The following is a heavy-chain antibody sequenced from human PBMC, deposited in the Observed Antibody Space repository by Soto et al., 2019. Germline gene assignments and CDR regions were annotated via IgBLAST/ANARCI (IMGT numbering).Heavy chain of an antibody. CDR1: GGSISSGDYY. V-gene: IGHV4-30-4*01. Sequence: QVQLQESGPGLVKPSQTLSLTCTVSGGSISSGDYYWSWIRQPPGKGLEWIGYIYYSGSTYYNPSLKSRVTISVDTSKNQFSLKLSSVTAADTAVYYCARNLGRDCTNGVCYFHDAFDIWGQGTMVTVSS. D-gene: IGHD2-8*01. J-gene: IGHJ3*02. CDR3: ARNLGRDCTNGVCYFHDAFDI. CDR2: IYYSGST.